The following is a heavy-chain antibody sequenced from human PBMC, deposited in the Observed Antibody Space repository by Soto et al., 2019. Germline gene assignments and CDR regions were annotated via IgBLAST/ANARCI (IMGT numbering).Heavy chain of an antibody. J-gene: IGHJ4*02. D-gene: IGHD6-13*01. CDR2: ISAYNGNT. Sequence: ASVKVSCKASGYTFTSYGISWVRQAPGQGLECMGWISAYNGNTNYAQKLQGRVTMTTDTSTSTAYMELRSLRSDDTAVYYCARVYGEVGAAGLFSFDYGGQGTRVTVS. CDR1: GYTFTSYG. V-gene: IGHV1-18*01. CDR3: ARVYGEVGAAGLFSFDY.